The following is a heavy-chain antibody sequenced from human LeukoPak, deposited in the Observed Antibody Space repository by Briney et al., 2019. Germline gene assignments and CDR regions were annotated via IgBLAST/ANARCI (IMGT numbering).Heavy chain of an antibody. CDR3: ARGAIAVAGTIVSGAFDI. Sequence: ASVKVSCKASGYTFTSYAMNWVRQAPGQGLEWMGIINPSGGSTSYAQKFQGRVTMTRDTSTSTVYMELSSLRSEDTAVYYCARGAIAVAGTIVSGAFDIWGQGTMVTVSS. CDR2: INPSGGST. D-gene: IGHD6-19*01. V-gene: IGHV1-46*01. J-gene: IGHJ3*02. CDR1: GYTFTSYA.